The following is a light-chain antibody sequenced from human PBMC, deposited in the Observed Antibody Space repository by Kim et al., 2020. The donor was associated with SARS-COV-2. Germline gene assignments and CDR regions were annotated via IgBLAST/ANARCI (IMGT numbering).Light chain of an antibody. J-gene: IGLJ2*01. V-gene: IGLV2-14*03. CDR2: DVS. CDR3: TSYTGADTVI. CDR1: SSLVGDYNY. Sequence: GQSLTISCTGTSSLVGDYNYVSWYQRHPDKAPKLIIYDVSYRPSGVSTHFSGSKSGNTASLTISGLQAADEADYYCTSYTGADTVIFGGGTQLTVL.